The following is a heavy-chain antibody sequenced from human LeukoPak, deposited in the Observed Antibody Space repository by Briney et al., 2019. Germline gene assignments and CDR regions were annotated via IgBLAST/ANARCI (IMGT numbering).Heavy chain of an antibody. CDR2: ISYDGSNK. CDR3: AKIRITMIVVAPFDY. D-gene: IGHD3-22*01. V-gene: IGHV3-30*18. CDR1: GFTFSSYG. J-gene: IGHJ4*02. Sequence: GRSLRLSCAASGFTFSSYGMRWVRQAPGKGLEWVAVISYDGSNKYYADSVKGRFTISRDNSKNTLYQQMNSLRAEDTAVYYCAKIRITMIVVAPFDYWGQGTLVTVSS.